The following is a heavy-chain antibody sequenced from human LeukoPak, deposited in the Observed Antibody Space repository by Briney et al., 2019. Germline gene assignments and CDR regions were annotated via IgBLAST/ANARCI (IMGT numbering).Heavy chain of an antibody. D-gene: IGHD5-24*01. CDR3: ARDYKYAFDY. CDR2: IGISSGNT. Sequence: GGSLRLSCAASGFRFSDYSMNWVRQAPGKGLEWISYIGISSGNTNYADSVKGRFTISGDKAKNSLYLQMNSLRVEDTAVYYCARDYKYAFDYWGQGTLVTVSS. V-gene: IGHV3-48*01. CDR1: GFRFSDYS. J-gene: IGHJ4*02.